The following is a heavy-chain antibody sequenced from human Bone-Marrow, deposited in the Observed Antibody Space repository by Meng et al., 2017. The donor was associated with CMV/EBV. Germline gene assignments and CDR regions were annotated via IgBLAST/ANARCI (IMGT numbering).Heavy chain of an antibody. Sequence: SGGTFSSYAISWVRQAPGQGLEWMGGIIPIFGTANYAQKFQGRVTITTDESTSTAYMELSSLRSEDTAVYYCASRSLDYGDYVYFDYWGQGTLVTVSS. J-gene: IGHJ4*02. CDR1: GGTFSSYA. D-gene: IGHD4-17*01. V-gene: IGHV1-69*05. CDR3: ASRSLDYGDYVYFDY. CDR2: IIPIFGTA.